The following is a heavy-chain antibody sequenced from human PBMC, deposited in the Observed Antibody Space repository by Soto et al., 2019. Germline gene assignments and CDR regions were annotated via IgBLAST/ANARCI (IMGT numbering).Heavy chain of an antibody. CDR1: GFTFSGYA. J-gene: IGHJ4*02. CDR3: AKDQTIAVAAAYFDY. CDR2: ISGSGGST. Sequence: QSGGSLRLSCAASGFTFSGYAMSWVRQAPGKGLEWVSAISGSGGSTYYADSVKGRFTISRDNSKNTLYLQMNSLRAEDTAVYYCAKDQTIAVAAAYFDYWGQGTLVTV. V-gene: IGHV3-23*01. D-gene: IGHD6-19*01.